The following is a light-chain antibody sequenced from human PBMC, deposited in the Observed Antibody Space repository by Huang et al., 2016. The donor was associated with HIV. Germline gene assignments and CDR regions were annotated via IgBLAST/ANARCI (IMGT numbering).Light chain of an antibody. Sequence: DIQMTQFPSSLSASVGDRVTLTCRTSQDIGSHLNWYQQRPGRAPKLLIYVSSTLQSGVPSRFSGGGSGTDFTLTISNLQPEDFATYYCQHSYVSLGYTFGQGTKLEI. CDR2: VSS. J-gene: IGKJ2*01. V-gene: IGKV1-39*01. CDR1: QDIGSH. CDR3: QHSYVSLGYT.